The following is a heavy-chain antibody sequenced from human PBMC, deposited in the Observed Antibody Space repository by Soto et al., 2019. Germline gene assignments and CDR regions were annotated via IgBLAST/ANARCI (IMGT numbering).Heavy chain of an antibody. CDR2: IYWDDDK. CDR3: AQWLVNFEY. J-gene: IGHJ4*02. D-gene: IGHD6-19*01. CDR1: GFSLSTSGVG. V-gene: IGHV2-5*02. Sequence: QITLKESGPTLVKPTQTLTLTCTFSGFSLSTSGVGVGWIRQPPGKALEWLALIYWDDDKRYSPSLHSRLTITKDTSKNEVVLTMTNMDPVDTATYYCAQWLVNFEYWGQGTLVTVSS.